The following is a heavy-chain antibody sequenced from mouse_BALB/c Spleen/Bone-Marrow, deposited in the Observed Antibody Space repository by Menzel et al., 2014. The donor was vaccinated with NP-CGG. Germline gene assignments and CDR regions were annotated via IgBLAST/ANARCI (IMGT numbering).Heavy chain of an antibody. Sequence: EVQVVESGPGLVKPSPSLSLTCTVTGYSITSDYALNWIRQFQGNKLEWMGYISYSSSTNYNPSLKSRISITRDTSKNQFFLQLNSVTAEDTATYSCARWDYGDYAMDYWGQGTSVTVSS. V-gene: IGHV3-2*02. CDR1: GYSITSDYA. CDR2: ISYSSST. D-gene: IGHD1-2*01. CDR3: ARWDYGDYAMDY. J-gene: IGHJ4*01.